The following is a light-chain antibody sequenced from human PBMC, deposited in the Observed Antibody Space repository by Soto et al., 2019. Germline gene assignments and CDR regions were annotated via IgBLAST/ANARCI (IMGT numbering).Light chain of an antibody. CDR2: DAS. V-gene: IGKV3-11*01. CDR1: QSVTSY. Sequence: EIVLTQSPATLSLSPGERAPLSCRASQSVTSYLVWYQQKPGQAPRLLIYDASNRATGIPARFTGSGSGTDFTLTISSLEPEDFAVYYCQHRYNWPFTFGQGTRLEIK. CDR3: QHRYNWPFT. J-gene: IGKJ5*01.